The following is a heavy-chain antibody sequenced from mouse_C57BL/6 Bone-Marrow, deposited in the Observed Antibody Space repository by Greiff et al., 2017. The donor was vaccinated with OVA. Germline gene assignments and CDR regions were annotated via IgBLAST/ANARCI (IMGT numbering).Heavy chain of an antibody. Sequence: QVQLQQPGAELVKPGASVKMSCKASGYTFTSYWITWVKQRPGQGLEWIGDIYPGSGSTNYNEKFKSKATLTVDKSSSTAYMQLSSLTSEDSAVYYCARGAGTHYWGQGTTLTVSS. D-gene: IGHD4-1*01. J-gene: IGHJ2*01. CDR2: IYPGSGST. CDR3: ARGAGTHY. V-gene: IGHV1-55*01. CDR1: GYTFTSYW.